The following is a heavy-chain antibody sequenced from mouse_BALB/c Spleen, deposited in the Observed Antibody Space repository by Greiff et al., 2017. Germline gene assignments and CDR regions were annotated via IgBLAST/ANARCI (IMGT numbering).Heavy chain of an antibody. CDR2: IDPENGNT. V-gene: IGHV14-1*02. CDR3: ASPYYYGSSWFAY. CDR1: GFNIKDYY. D-gene: IGHD1-1*01. J-gene: IGHJ3*01. Sequence: VQLQQSGAELVRPGALVKLSCKASGFNIKDYYMHWVKQRPEQGLEWIGWIDPENGNTIYDPKFQGKASITADTSSNTAYLQLSSLTSEDTAVYYCASPYYYGSSWFAYWGQGTLVTVSA.